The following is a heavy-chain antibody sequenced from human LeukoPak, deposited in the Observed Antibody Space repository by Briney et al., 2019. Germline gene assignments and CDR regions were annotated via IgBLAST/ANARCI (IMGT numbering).Heavy chain of an antibody. J-gene: IGHJ5*02. CDR3: ARDLGLADYGGKSHHWFDP. V-gene: IGHV1-3*01. Sequence: GASVKVSCKASGYTFTSYAMHWVRQAPGQRLEWMGWINAGNGNTKYSQKFQGRVTITRDTSASTAYMELSSLRSEDTAVYYCARDLGLADYGGKSHHWFDPWGQGTLVTVSS. CDR2: INAGNGNT. D-gene: IGHD4-23*01. CDR1: GYTFTSYA.